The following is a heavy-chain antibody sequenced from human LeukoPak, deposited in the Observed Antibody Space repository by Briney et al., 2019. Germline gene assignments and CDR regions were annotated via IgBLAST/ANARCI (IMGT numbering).Heavy chain of an antibody. J-gene: IGHJ3*01. CDR3: ARDYRFDSGYDLLDAFDV. V-gene: IGHV4-38-2*02. CDR2: IYHSGST. CDR1: GYSISSGYY. Sequence: SETLSLTCTVSGYSISSGYYWGWIRQPPGKGLEWIGSIYHSGSTYYNPSLKSRVTISVDTSKNQFSLKLSSVTAADTAVYYCARDYRFDSGYDLLDAFDVWGQGTMVTVSS. D-gene: IGHD5-12*01.